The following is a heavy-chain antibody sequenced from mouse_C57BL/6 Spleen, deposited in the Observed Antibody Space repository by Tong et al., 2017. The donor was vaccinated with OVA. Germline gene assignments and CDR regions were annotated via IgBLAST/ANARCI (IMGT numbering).Heavy chain of an antibody. Sequence: EVQLQESGGGLVQPGGSLKLSCAASGFTFSDYGMAWVRQAPRKGPEWVAFISNLAYSIYYADTVTGRFTISRENAKNTLYLEMSSLRSEDTAMYYCARREDSSGYAMDYWGQGTSVTVSS. CDR3: ARREDSSGYAMDY. CDR1: GFTFSDYG. V-gene: IGHV5-15*01. CDR2: ISNLAYSI. J-gene: IGHJ4*01. D-gene: IGHD3-2*02.